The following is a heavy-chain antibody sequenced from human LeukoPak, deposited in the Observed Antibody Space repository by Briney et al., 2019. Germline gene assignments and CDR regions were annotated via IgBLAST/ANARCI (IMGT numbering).Heavy chain of an antibody. CDR3: ARGAASSAFDI. V-gene: IGHV4-4*07. Sequence: SETLSLTCTVSGGSISSYYWSWIRQPAGKGLEGLGRIYSSGSTNYNPSLKSRVTMSVDTSKNQFSLKLSSVTAADTAVYYCARGAASSAFDIWGQGTMVTVSS. CDR1: GGSISSYY. CDR2: IYSSGST. J-gene: IGHJ3*02. D-gene: IGHD3-16*01.